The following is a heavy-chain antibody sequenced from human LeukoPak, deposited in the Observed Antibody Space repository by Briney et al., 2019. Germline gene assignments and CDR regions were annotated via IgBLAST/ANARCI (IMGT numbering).Heavy chain of an antibody. D-gene: IGHD5-24*01. Sequence: SETLSLTCTVSGGSISSSSYYWGWIRQPPGKGLEWIGDINHTGSTNYNPSLKSRVTISVDTSKNQFSLKLSSVTAADTSMYYCARHLPSPELQFYFDYWGQGTLVTVSS. CDR2: INHTGST. CDR3: ARHLPSPELQFYFDY. CDR1: GGSISSSSYY. V-gene: IGHV4-39*01. J-gene: IGHJ4*02.